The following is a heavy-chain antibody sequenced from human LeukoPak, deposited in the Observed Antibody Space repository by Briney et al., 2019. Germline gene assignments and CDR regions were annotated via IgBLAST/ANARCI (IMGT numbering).Heavy chain of an antibody. CDR3: AKLGRGEITHDAFDI. CDR2: ISDDGSNQ. V-gene: IGHV3-30*18. CDR1: GFTFSSYA. D-gene: IGHD1-14*01. J-gene: IGHJ3*02. Sequence: GGSLRLSCAASGFTFSSYAMHWVRQAPGKGLEWVAVISDDGSNQYYADFVKGRFTISRDNSKNTVYLQMNSLRAEDTALYFCAKLGRGEITHDAFDIWGQGTMVTVSS.